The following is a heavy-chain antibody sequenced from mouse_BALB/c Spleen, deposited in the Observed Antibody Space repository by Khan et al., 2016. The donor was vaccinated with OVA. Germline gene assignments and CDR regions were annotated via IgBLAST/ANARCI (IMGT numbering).Heavy chain of an antibody. J-gene: IGHJ1*01. V-gene: IGHV9-1*02. Sequence: QSELVQSGPELKKPGETVKISCKASGYTFTNYRMNWMKQPPEKGLKWMGWINTYTGEPTYGDDFKGRFAFSLETSASTAYLQINNLRKEDMATYFCARETSYWYFDAWGAGTTVTVSS. CDR1: GYTFTNYR. D-gene: IGHD1-3*01. CDR2: INTYTGEP. CDR3: ARETSYWYFDA.